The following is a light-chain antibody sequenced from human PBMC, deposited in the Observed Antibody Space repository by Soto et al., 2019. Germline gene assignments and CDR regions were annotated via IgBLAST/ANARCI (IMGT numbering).Light chain of an antibody. CDR2: EGS. CDR1: SSDVGSYKF. J-gene: IGLJ2*01. V-gene: IGLV2-23*01. CDR3: CSYAGSSTLV. Sequence: QSVLTQPASVSGSPGQSITISCTGTSSDVGSYKFVSWYQQHPGKAPKLMIYEGSKRPSGGSNRFSGSKSGNTASLTISGLQAEDEADYYCCSYAGSSTLVFGGGTKLTVL.